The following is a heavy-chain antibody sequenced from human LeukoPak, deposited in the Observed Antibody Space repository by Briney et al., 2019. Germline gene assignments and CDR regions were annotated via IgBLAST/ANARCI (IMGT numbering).Heavy chain of an antibody. V-gene: IGHV3-21*01. CDR3: ARDGAAAGTFDY. CDR2: ISSSSIYI. J-gene: IGHJ4*02. CDR1: GFPFSSHS. D-gene: IGHD6-13*01. Sequence: GGSLRLSCAASGFPFSSHSMNWVRQAPGKGPEWVSSISSSSIYIYYADSMKGRFTISRDNAKNSLYLQINSLRAEDTAVYYCARDGAAAGTFDYWGQGTLVTVSS.